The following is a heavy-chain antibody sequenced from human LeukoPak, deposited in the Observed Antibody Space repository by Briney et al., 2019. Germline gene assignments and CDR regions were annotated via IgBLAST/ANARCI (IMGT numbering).Heavy chain of an antibody. CDR3: ARSKSYSSGWTDFDC. D-gene: IGHD6-19*01. CDR1: GFTFSSHD. V-gene: IGHV3-13*01. J-gene: IGHJ4*02. CDR2: IGTAGNT. Sequence: GGSLRLSCAASGFTFSSHDMHWVRQPTGKGLEWVSVIGTAGNTYYTDSVKGRFTISRENAKNSLYLQMVNLRAEDTAVYYCARSKSYSSGWTDFDCWGQGTLVTVSS.